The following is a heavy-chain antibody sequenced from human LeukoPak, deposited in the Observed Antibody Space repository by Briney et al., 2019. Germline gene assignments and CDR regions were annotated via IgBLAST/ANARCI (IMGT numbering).Heavy chain of an antibody. J-gene: IGHJ6*03. CDR2: ISSSSSTI. CDR3: ARALEDYYYYYMDV. V-gene: IGHV3-48*01. D-gene: IGHD5-24*01. Sequence: GGSLRLSCAASGFTFSSYSMNWVRQAPGKGLEWVSYISSSSSTIYYADSVKGRFTISRDNAKNSLYLRMNSLRAEDTAVYYCARALEDYYYYYMDVWGKGTTVTVSS. CDR1: GFTFSSYS.